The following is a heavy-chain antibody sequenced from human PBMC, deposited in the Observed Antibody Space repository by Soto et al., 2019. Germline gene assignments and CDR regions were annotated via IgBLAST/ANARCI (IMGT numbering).Heavy chain of an antibody. CDR3: ARDGCTSASCDIYGMDV. CDR1: GFTFRNYW. D-gene: IGHD2-2*02. V-gene: IGHV3-7*03. J-gene: IGHJ6*02. Sequence: QLVESGGGLVQPGGSLRLSCAASGFTFRNYWMSWVRQAPGKGLEWVANIKGDGSEGHYVDSVKGRFTISRDNAKNSLFLQMNSLRVEDTAVYYCARDGCTSASCDIYGMDVWGQGTTVTVSS. CDR2: IKGDGSEG.